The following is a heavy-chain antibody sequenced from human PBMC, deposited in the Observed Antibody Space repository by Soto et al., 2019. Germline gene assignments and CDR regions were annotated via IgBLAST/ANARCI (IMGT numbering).Heavy chain of an antibody. J-gene: IGHJ6*02. V-gene: IGHV3-23*01. CDR1: GFTFSSYA. CDR3: TRYCPTASCYIRYGMDV. D-gene: IGHD2-2*02. CDR2: ISGSGGTT. Sequence: EVQLLESGGGLVQPGGSLRLSCAASGFTFSSYAMTWVRQAPGKGLEWVSTISGSGGTTYYADSVRGRFTISRDNSKNTLSLQMNTLRAEDTALYSCTRYCPTASCYIRYGMDVWGQGTTVTVSS.